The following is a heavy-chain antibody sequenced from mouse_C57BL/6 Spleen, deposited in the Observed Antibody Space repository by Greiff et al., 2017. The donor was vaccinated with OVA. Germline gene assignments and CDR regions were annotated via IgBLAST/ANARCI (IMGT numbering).Heavy chain of an antibody. CDR2: IYPGDGDT. CDR1: GYAFSSSW. J-gene: IGHJ2*01. CDR3: ARSYDALLDY. V-gene: IGHV1-82*01. D-gene: IGHD2-3*01. Sequence: QVQLQQSGPELVKPGASVKISCKASGYAFSSSWMNWVKQRPGKGLEWIGRIYPGDGDTNYNGKFKGKATLTADKSSSTAYIQLSSLTSEDSAVYFCARSYDALLDYWGQGTTLTVSS.